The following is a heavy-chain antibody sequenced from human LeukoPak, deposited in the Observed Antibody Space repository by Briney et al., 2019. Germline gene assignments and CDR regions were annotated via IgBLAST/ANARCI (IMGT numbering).Heavy chain of an antibody. CDR2: IYHSGST. Sequence: SETLSLTCTVSGGSISTYYWSWIRQPPGKGLEWIGYIYHSGSTYYNPSLKSRVTISVDRSKNQFSLKVTSVTAADTAVYYCASHIAVAGPGLDNWGQGILVTVSS. D-gene: IGHD6-19*01. J-gene: IGHJ4*02. CDR1: GGSISTYY. CDR3: ASHIAVAGPGLDN. V-gene: IGHV4-59*08.